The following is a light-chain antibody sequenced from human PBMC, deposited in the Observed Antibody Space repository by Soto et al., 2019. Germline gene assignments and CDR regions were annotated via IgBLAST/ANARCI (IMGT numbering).Light chain of an antibody. Sequence: DIQMTQSPSSLSASVGDSVTITCRASQSISTYLNWYQQKPGKAPELLIHDASRLQSGVPSSFSGSGSGTEFKLTISSLQPEDFGTYYCQQSYNTPVTFGQGTKLEIK. J-gene: IGKJ2*01. V-gene: IGKV1-39*01. CDR1: QSISTY. CDR3: QQSYNTPVT. CDR2: DAS.